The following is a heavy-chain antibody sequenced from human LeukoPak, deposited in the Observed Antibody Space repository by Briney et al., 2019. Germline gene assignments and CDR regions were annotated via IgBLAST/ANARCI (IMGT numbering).Heavy chain of an antibody. D-gene: IGHD6-6*01. CDR2: IKPDGSEK. CDR3: ARYGPTAALDF. J-gene: IGHJ4*02. CDR1: GFTYSSGW. V-gene: IGHV3-7*01. Sequence: PGGSLRLSCAASGFTYSSGWMGWVRKAPEKGLEWVANIKPDGSEKFHVDSVKGRFTLSRDNSKRSRSLQMNSPRAEDTAVYYCARYGPTAALDFWGQGTLVTVSS.